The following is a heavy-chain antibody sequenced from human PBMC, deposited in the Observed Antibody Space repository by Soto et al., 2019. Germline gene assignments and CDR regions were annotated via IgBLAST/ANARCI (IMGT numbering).Heavy chain of an antibody. D-gene: IGHD1-26*01. CDR2: IFYSGST. V-gene: IGHV4-59*01. CDR3: ARDSGTSYYFYNDMDV. J-gene: IGHJ6*02. CDR1: GGSIGSYY. Sequence: LSLTCTVSGGSIGSYYWNWIRQPPGKGLEWIGYIFYSGSTNYNPSLKSRVTISVDTSKNQVSLKLSSVTAADTAVYYCARDSGTSYYFYNDMDVWGQGTTVTVSS.